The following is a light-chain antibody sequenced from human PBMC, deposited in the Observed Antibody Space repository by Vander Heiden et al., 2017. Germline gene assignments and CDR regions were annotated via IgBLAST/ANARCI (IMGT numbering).Light chain of an antibody. J-gene: IGLJ3*02. CDR2: VNSDGSH. Sequence: QFVLPQSPSASASLGASVNLTCTLSGGHTPYAIAWHQKQSEKGPRFLMKVNSDGSHTKGDGIPDRFSGSTSGSERYLTISSLQSDDEADYYCQTWGSGIRVFGGGTKLTVL. CDR1: GGHTPYA. CDR3: QTWGSGIRV. V-gene: IGLV4-69*01.